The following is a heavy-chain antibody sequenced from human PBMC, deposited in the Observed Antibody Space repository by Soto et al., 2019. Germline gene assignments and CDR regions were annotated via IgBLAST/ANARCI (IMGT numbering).Heavy chain of an antibody. CDR3: WREPGGTGTAAIPSDY. J-gene: IGHJ4*02. Sequence: QVQLVQSGAEVKKPGASVKVSCKASGYTFTSYGISWVRQAPGQGLEWMGWISAYNGNTNYAQKLQGRVTMTTDTTTRPAYMEVRSLRSGDTAVYYCWREPGGTGTAAIPSDYWGQGTLVTVSS. CDR2: ISAYNGNT. D-gene: IGHD2-2*01. V-gene: IGHV1-18*01. CDR1: GYTFTSYG.